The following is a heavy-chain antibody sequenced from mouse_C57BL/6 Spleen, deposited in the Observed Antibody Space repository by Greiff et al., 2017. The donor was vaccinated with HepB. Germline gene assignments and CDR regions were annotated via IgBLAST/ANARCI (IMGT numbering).Heavy chain of an antibody. V-gene: IGHV1-15*01. Sequence: QVQLKQSGAELVRPGASVTLSCKASGYTFTDYEMHWVKQTPVHGLEWIGAIDPETGGTAYNQKFKGKAILTADKSSSTAYMELRSLTSEDSAVYYCTRVGVVRYFDYWGQGTTLTVSS. CDR1: GYTFTDYE. J-gene: IGHJ2*01. CDR2: IDPETGGT. CDR3: TRVGVVRYFDY. D-gene: IGHD1-1*01.